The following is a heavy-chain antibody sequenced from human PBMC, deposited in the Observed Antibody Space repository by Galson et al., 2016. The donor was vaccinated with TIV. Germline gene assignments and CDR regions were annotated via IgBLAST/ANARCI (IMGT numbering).Heavy chain of an antibody. V-gene: IGHV4-61*02. CDR1: GDSIINGTYY. CDR3: SKYARSSFWFDP. CDR2: IYSSGST. Sequence: TLSLTCTVSGDSIINGTYYWNWIRQASGKGLEWIGRIYSSGSTKYNPSLNSRVTISMDTSKNQFSLKLSSVTAADTAVYYCSKYARSSFWFDPWGQGTPVTVTS. D-gene: IGHD2-8*01. J-gene: IGHJ5*02.